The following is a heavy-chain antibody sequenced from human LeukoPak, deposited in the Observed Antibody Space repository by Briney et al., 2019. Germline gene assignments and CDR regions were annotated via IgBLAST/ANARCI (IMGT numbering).Heavy chain of an antibody. Sequence: ASVKVSCKASGYTFTSYGISWVRQAPGLGLEWMGWISAYNGNTNYAQKLQGRVTMTTDTSTSTAYTELRSLRSDDTAVYYCARDAVRYNWNYDWFDPWGQGTLVTVSS. D-gene: IGHD1-7*01. CDR1: GYTFTSYG. J-gene: IGHJ5*02. CDR3: ARDAVRYNWNYDWFDP. CDR2: ISAYNGNT. V-gene: IGHV1-18*01.